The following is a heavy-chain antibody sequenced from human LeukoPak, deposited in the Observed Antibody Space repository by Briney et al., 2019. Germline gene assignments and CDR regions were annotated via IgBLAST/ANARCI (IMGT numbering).Heavy chain of an antibody. Sequence: GGSLRLSCAASAFPLSSYAMHWVRQAPGKGLEYVSAISSNGGSKYYANSVKGRFTISRDNSKNTLYLQMGSLRAEDMAVYYCARDRGGVYDILTGYYDYWGQGTLVTVSS. J-gene: IGHJ4*02. CDR2: ISSNGGSK. D-gene: IGHD3-9*01. CDR3: ARDRGGVYDILTGYYDY. CDR1: AFPLSSYA. V-gene: IGHV3-64*01.